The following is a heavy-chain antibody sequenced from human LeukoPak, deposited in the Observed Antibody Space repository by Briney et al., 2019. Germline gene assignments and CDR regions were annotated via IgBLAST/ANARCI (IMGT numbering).Heavy chain of an antibody. J-gene: IGHJ4*02. D-gene: IGHD1-26*01. V-gene: IGHV3-74*01. Sequence: GGSLRLSCAASGFTFSSHWMHWVRQAPGKRLVWVSGISSDGSRPRYADSVNGRFTISRDNAKNTLYLQMNSLRAEDTAVYFCVRDGQGSTPLDYWGQGTLATVSS. CDR2: ISSDGSRP. CDR3: VRDGQGSTPLDY. CDR1: GFTFSSHW.